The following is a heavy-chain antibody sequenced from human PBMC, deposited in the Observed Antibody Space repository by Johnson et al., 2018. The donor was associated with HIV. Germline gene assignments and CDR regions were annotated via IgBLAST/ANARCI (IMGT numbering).Heavy chain of an antibody. D-gene: IGHD1-7*01. CDR1: GFTFSSYA. Sequence: QVQLVESGGGVVQPGRSLRLSCAASGFTFSSYAMHWVRQAPGKGLEWVAVISYDESNKDYADSVKGRFTISRDNSKNTLYLQMNSLRAEDTAVYYCARGISNWNYFDDDAFDIWGQGTMVTVSS. CDR3: ARGISNWNYFDDDAFDI. V-gene: IGHV3-30*14. CDR2: ISYDESNK. J-gene: IGHJ3*02.